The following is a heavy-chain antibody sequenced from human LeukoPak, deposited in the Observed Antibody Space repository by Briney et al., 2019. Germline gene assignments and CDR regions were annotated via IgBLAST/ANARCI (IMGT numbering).Heavy chain of an antibody. J-gene: IGHJ4*02. CDR3: VKFSSGWGDF. CDR1: GFTFSISW. Sequence: PGGSLRLSCAASGFTFSISWMSWVRQAPGKGLEWVANIKQDGSEKNYVDSVKGRFAISRDNAKNSLYLQMNSLRAEDTAVYYCVKFSSGWGDFWGQGTLVTVSS. V-gene: IGHV3-7*02. CDR2: IKQDGSEK. D-gene: IGHD6-19*01.